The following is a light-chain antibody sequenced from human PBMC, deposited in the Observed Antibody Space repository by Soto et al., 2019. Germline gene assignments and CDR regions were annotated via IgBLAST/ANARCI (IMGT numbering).Light chain of an antibody. V-gene: IGKV3-15*01. CDR1: QSVSSD. CDR2: GAS. Sequence: IVMTQSPATLSVSPGERATLSCRASQSVSSDLAWYQQKPGQAPRLLIYGASTRATGIPARFSGSGSGTEFTLTISSLQSEAFAVYYCQQYNNWPPDTFGQGTKLEIK. CDR3: QQYNNWPPDT. J-gene: IGKJ2*01.